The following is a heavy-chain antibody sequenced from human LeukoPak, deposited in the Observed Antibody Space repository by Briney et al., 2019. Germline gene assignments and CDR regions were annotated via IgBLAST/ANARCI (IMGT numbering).Heavy chain of an antibody. CDR3: ARDTGLYDLHAFDI. CDR1: GFTFSSYG. CDR2: IRYDGSNE. V-gene: IGHV3-30*02. J-gene: IGHJ3*02. D-gene: IGHD3-3*01. Sequence: HPGGSLRLSCAASGFTFSSYGMNWVRQAPGKGLEWVAFIRYDGSNEYYADSVKARFTISRGNSKNTLYLQMNSLRAEDTAVYYCARDTGLYDLHAFDIWGQGTMVTVSS.